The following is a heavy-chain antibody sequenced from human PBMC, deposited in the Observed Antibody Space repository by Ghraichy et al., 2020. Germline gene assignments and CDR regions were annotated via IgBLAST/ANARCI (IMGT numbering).Heavy chain of an antibody. V-gene: IGHV4-61*02. D-gene: IGHD1-26*01. Sequence: LRLSCTVSGGSLSSGSYYWTWIRQPAGKGLEWIGRIYSSGSTEYNPSLKSRVTISLHTSKNQFSLNLRSVTAADTAVYYCARASLWDPALGLAFDIWGQGTMVTVSS. CDR2: IYSSGST. CDR1: GGSLSSGSYY. J-gene: IGHJ3*02. CDR3: ARASLWDPALGLAFDI.